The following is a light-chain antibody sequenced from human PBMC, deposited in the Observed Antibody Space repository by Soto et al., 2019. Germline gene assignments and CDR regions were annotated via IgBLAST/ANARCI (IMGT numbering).Light chain of an antibody. CDR1: SSNIGAGYE. J-gene: IGLJ1*01. CDR3: QSYDSSQRGHV. V-gene: IGLV1-40*01. CDR2: ENN. Sequence: QSVLTQPPSVSEAPGQRVTISCTGSSSNIGAGYEAHWYQQVPGTAPKLLIYENNNRPSGVPDRFSGSKSGSSASLAITGLHAEDDAEYYCQSYDSSQRGHVFGTGTNLTVL.